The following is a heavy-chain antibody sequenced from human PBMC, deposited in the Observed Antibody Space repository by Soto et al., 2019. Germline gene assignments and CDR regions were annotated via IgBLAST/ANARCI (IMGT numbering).Heavy chain of an antibody. CDR3: ARQGYYDILTGYLSYYYYGMDV. D-gene: IGHD3-9*01. J-gene: IGHJ6*02. CDR2: IYYSGST. Sequence: SETLSLTCTVSGGSISSGGYYWSWIRQHPGKGLEWIGYIYYSGSTYYNPSLKSRVTISVDTSKNQFSLKLSSVTAADTAVYYCARQGYYDILTGYLSYYYYGMDVWGQGTTVTVSS. CDR1: GGSISSGGYY. V-gene: IGHV4-31*03.